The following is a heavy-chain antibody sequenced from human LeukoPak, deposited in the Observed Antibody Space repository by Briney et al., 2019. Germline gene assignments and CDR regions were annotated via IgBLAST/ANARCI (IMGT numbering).Heavy chain of an antibody. D-gene: IGHD3-22*01. J-gene: IGHJ3*02. CDR1: GYSISSGYL. V-gene: IGHV4-38-2*02. Sequence: PSETLSLTCTVSGYSISSGYLWGWIRQPPGKGLEWIGSIDGSGSSYYNPSLKSRVTISVDTSKNQFSLKLSSVTAADTAVYYCARDSYYYDSSGSPNRAFDIWGQGTMVTVSS. CDR2: IDGSGSS. CDR3: ARDSYYYDSSGSPNRAFDI.